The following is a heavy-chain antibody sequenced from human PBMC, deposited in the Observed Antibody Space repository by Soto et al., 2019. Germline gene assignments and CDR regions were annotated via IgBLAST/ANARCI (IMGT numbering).Heavy chain of an antibody. J-gene: IGHJ5*02. CDR2: IYYSGST. CDR3: ARVGYCSGGSCYSWWFDP. CDR1: GGSISSGGYY. V-gene: IGHV4-31*03. Sequence: QVQLQESGPGLVKPSQTLSLTCTVSGGSISSGGYYWSWIRQHPGKGLEWIGYIYYSGSTYYNPSLKSRVTISVDTSKNQFSLKLSSVTAADTAVYYCARVGYCSGGSCYSWWFDPWGQGTLVTVSS. D-gene: IGHD2-15*01.